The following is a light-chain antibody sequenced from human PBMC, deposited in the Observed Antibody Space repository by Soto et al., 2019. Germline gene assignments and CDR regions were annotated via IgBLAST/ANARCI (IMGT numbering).Light chain of an antibody. Sequence: AIQLTQSPSSLSASVGDTVTITCRASQGITAALAWYQQKPGKAPKLLISIASSLETGVPSRFSGSGSGTDLTLTITNLQPEDFATYYCQQFNSYPITFGQGTRLEIK. CDR2: IAS. CDR3: QQFNSYPIT. CDR1: QGITAA. J-gene: IGKJ5*01. V-gene: IGKV1-13*02.